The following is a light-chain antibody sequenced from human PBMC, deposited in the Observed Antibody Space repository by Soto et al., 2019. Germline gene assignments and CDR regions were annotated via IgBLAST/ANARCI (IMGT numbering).Light chain of an antibody. CDR2: DVS. CDR1: QSVGNNY. CDR3: QQYDMSPRT. J-gene: IGKJ1*01. Sequence: EIVLTQSPDTLSLSPGERATLSCRASQSVGNNYLAWYQQQPGEAPMLLIYDVSSRATGIPDRFSGSGFGTEFTLTISRLEPEDLAMYYCQQYDMSPRTFGQGTKVEIK. V-gene: IGKV3-20*01.